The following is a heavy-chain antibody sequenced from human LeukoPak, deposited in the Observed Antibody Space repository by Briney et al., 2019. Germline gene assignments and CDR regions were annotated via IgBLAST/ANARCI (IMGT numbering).Heavy chain of an antibody. CDR1: GFTFDDYA. CDR3: AKDLSGSNTDAFDI. V-gene: IGHV3-9*01. Sequence: GGSLRLSCAASGFTFDDYAMPWVRQAPGKGLEWVPGISWNSGSIGYADSVKGRFTISRDNAKNSLYLQMNSLRAEDTALYYCAKDLSGSNTDAFDIWGQGTMVTVSS. CDR2: ISWNSGSI. D-gene: IGHD3-3*01. J-gene: IGHJ3*02.